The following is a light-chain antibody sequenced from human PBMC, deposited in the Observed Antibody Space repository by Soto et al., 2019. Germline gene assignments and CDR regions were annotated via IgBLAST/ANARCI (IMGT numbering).Light chain of an antibody. CDR3: QQYGSSSTWT. CDR2: AAS. Sequence: EIVLTQSPGTLSLSPGERATLSCRASQSVSSAYLAWYQHKPGQPPTLLIYAASSRVTGIPDRFSGSGSGTDFTLTISRLEPEDFAVYYCQQYGSSSTWTFGPGTKVDIK. CDR1: QSVSSAY. V-gene: IGKV3-20*01. J-gene: IGKJ1*01.